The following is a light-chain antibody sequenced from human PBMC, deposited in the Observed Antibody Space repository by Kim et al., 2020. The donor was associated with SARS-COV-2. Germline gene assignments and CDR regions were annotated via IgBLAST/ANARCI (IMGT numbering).Light chain of an antibody. J-gene: IGLJ3*02. Sequence: SYELTQPSSVSVSPGQTARITCSGDVLAKKKYARWFQQKPGQAPVLVIYKDSERPPGIPERFSGSSSGTTVTLTISGAQVEDEADYYCYSAADNNGVFGRGTQLTVL. CDR1: VLAKKKY. CDR3: YSAADNNGV. V-gene: IGLV3-27*01. CDR2: KDS.